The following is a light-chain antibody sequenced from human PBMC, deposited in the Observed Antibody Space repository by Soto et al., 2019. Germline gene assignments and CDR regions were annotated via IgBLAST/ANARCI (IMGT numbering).Light chain of an antibody. CDR2: YDS. CDR1: NIGSKS. CDR3: QVWDSSSDPVV. Sequence: SYELTQPPSVSVAPGKTARITCGGNNIGSKSVHWYQQKPGQAPVLVIYYDSDRPSVIPERFSGSNSGNTATLTISRVEAGDEADYYCQVWDSSSDPVVFGGGTQLTVL. V-gene: IGLV3-21*04. J-gene: IGLJ2*01.